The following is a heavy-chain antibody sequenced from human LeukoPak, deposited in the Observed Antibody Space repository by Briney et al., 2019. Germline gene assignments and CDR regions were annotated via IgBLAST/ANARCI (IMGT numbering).Heavy chain of an antibody. CDR1: GGSISSGSYY. J-gene: IGHJ4*02. CDR3: AREFLLDSGYDSVPYYFDY. V-gene: IGHV4-61*02. CDR2: IYTSGST. D-gene: IGHD5-12*01. Sequence: SETLSLTCTVSGGSISSGSYYWSWIRQPAGKGLEWIGRIYTSGSTNYNPSLKSRVTISVDTSKNQFSLKLSSVTAADTAVYYCAREFLLDSGYDSVPYYFDYWGQGTLVTVSS.